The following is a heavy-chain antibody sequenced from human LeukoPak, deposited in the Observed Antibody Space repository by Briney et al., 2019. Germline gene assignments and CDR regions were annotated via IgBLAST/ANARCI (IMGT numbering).Heavy chain of an antibody. CDR3: ARDGYNDNYYYYYMDV. CDR2: INPSGGST. Sequence: ASVKVSCKASGYTFTSYYMHWVRQAPGQGLEWMGIINPSGGSTSYAQKFQGRVTMTRDMSTSTVYMELSSLRSEDTAVYYCARDGYNDNYYYYYMDVWGKGTTVTVSS. J-gene: IGHJ6*03. D-gene: IGHD5-24*01. V-gene: IGHV1-46*01. CDR1: GYTFTSYY.